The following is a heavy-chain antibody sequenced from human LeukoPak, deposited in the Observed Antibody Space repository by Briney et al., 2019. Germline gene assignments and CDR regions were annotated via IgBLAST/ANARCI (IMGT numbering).Heavy chain of an antibody. CDR2: IYHSGST. CDR3: ARAQPRITMIVVVHDAFDI. J-gene: IGHJ3*02. CDR1: GDSISSYY. D-gene: IGHD3-22*01. V-gene: IGHV4-38-2*02. Sequence: SETLSLTCTVSGDSISSYYWSWIRQPPGKGLEWIGSIYHSGSTYYNPSLKSRVTISVDTSKNQFSLKLSSVTAADTAVYYCARAQPRITMIVVVHDAFDIWGQGTMVTVSS.